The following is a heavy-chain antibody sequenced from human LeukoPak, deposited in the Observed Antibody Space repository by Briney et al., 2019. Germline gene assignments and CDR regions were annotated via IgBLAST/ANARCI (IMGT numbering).Heavy chain of an antibody. CDR2: IYTSGST. CDR1: GGSISSGSYY. Sequence: SETLSLTCTVSGGSISSGSYYWSWIRQPAGKGLEWIGRIYTSGSTNYNPSLKSRVTISVDTSKNQFSLKLSSVTAADTAVYYCARDGRGGYDFHYYYGMDVWGQGTTVTVSS. J-gene: IGHJ6*02. CDR3: ARDGRGGYDFHYYYGMDV. V-gene: IGHV4-61*02. D-gene: IGHD5-12*01.